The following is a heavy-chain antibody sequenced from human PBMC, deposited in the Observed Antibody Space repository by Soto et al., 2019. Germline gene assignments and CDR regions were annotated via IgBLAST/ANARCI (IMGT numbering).Heavy chain of an antibody. CDR1: GDTFTANS. V-gene: IGHV1-2*02. Sequence: ASVKVSCKASGDTFTANSIHWVRQAPGQGFEWMGWINPKGGGTNYPQKFQGSVTMTRDTSLSTVYMTLSRLTSDDTAVYYCARDLAKGCGSAGFDYWGQGTLVTVSS. J-gene: IGHJ4*02. CDR3: ARDLAKGCGSAGFDY. D-gene: IGHD1-26*01. CDR2: INPKGGGT.